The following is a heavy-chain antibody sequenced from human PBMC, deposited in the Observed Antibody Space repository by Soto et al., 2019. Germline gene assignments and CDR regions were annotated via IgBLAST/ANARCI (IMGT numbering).Heavy chain of an antibody. CDR3: ASGLAASLYYFDY. V-gene: IGHV4-34*01. CDR1: GGSFSGYY. J-gene: IGHJ4*02. Sequence: SETLSLTCAVYGGSFSGYYWSWIRQPPGKGLEWIGEINHSGSTNYNPSLKSRVTISVDTSKNQFSLKLSSVTAADPAVYYCASGLAASLYYFDYWRQLTLFTVSS. D-gene: IGHD6-13*01. CDR2: INHSGST.